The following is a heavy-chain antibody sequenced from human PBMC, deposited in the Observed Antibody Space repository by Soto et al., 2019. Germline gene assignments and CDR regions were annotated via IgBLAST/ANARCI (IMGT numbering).Heavy chain of an antibody. CDR3: ARDKVVPAAMRGRVIYYGMDV. D-gene: IGHD2-2*01. CDR1: GGSFSGYY. Sequence: SETLSLTCAVYGGSFSGYYWSWIRQPPGKGLEWIGEINHSGSTNYNPSLKSRVTISVDTSKNQFSLKLSSVTAADTAVYYCARDKVVPAAMRGRVIYYGMDVWGQGTTVT. V-gene: IGHV4-34*01. J-gene: IGHJ6*02. CDR2: INHSGST.